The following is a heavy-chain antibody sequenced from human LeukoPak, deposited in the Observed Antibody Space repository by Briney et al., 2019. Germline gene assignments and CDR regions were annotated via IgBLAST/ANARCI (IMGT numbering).Heavy chain of an antibody. J-gene: IGHJ6*03. Sequence: RSGGSLRLSCAASGFTFSSYWMSWVRQAPGRGLEWVANIKQDGSEKYYVDSVKGRFTISRDNAKDSLYLQMNSLRAEDTAVYYCARARIAAAGTIYYYYMDVWGKGTTVTVSS. D-gene: IGHD6-13*01. CDR2: IKQDGSEK. CDR3: ARARIAAAGTIYYYYMDV. V-gene: IGHV3-7*01. CDR1: GFTFSSYW.